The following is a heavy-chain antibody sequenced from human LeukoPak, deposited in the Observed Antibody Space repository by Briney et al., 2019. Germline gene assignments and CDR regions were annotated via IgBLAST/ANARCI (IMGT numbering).Heavy chain of an antibody. D-gene: IGHD6-13*01. CDR2: IWYDGSNK. Sequence: GGSLRLSCAASGFTFSSYGMHRVRQAPGKGLEWVAVIWYDGSNKYYADSVKGRFTISRDNSKNTLYLQMNSLRAEDTAVYYCAKDNHNIAAAEGYYYYYYMDVWGKGTTVTVSS. J-gene: IGHJ6*03. V-gene: IGHV3-33*06. CDR3: AKDNHNIAAAEGYYYYYYMDV. CDR1: GFTFSSYG.